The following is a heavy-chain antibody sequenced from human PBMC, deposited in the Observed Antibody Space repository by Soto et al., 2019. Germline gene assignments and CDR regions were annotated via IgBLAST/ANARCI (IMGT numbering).Heavy chain of an antibody. CDR2: IVVGSGNT. D-gene: IGHD3-22*01. J-gene: IGHJ6*02. V-gene: IGHV1-58*01. Sequence: VSCKASGFTFTSSAVQWVRQARGQRLEWIGWIVVGSGNTNYAQKFQERVTITRDMSTSTAYMELSSLRSEDTAVYYCAAADLDYYDSSGYLNYYYYGMDVWGQGTTVTVSS. CDR3: AAADLDYYDSSGYLNYYYYGMDV. CDR1: GFTFTSSA.